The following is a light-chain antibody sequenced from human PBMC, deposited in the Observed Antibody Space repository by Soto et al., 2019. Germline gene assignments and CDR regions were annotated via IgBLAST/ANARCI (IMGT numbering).Light chain of an antibody. J-gene: IGLJ1*01. CDR2: GND. Sequence: QSVLTQSPSVPGAPGQRVTISCAGNSSNIGAGYDVHWYKQLPGTAPKVLIYGNDNRPLGVPDRFSGSKSGTSGSLVISGLQAEDEADYYCQSYDSSLSRFVFGSGTKLTVL. CDR1: SSNIGAGYD. CDR3: QSYDSSLSRFV. V-gene: IGLV1-40*01.